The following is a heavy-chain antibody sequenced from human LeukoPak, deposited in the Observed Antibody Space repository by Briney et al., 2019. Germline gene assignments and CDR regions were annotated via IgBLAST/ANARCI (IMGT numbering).Heavy chain of an antibody. CDR2: ISGSGGST. J-gene: IGHJ4*02. Sequence: GGSLRLSCAASGFTFSSYGMHWVRQAPGKGLEWVSSISGSGGSTYYADSVKGRFTISRDNSKNTLYLQMDSLRVEDTAIYYCAKAGGYSSGWWGDYWGQGTLVTVSS. D-gene: IGHD6-19*01. V-gene: IGHV3-23*01. CDR3: AKAGGYSSGWWGDY. CDR1: GFTFSSYG.